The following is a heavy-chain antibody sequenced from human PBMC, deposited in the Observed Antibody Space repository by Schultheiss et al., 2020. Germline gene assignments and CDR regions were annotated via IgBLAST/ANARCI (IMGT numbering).Heavy chain of an antibody. CDR1: GGSISSGGYC. D-gene: IGHD6-19*01. CDR2: IYYSGST. Sequence: SQTLSLTCTVSGGSISSGGYCWSWIRQPPGKGLEWIGYIYYSGSTNYNPSLKSRVTISVDTSKNQFSLKLSSVTAADTAVYYCARDPSSGPFDPWGQGTLVTVSS. CDR3: ARDPSSGPFDP. J-gene: IGHJ5*02. V-gene: IGHV4-61*08.